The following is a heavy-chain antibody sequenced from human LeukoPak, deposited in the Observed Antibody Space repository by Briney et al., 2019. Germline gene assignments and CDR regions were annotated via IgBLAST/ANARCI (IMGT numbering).Heavy chain of an antibody. CDR2: IYYSGST. D-gene: IGHD5-12*01. J-gene: IGHJ4*02. Sequence: SETLSLTCTVSGGSISTFYWSWLRQPAGKGLEWIGSIYYSGSTYYNPSLKSRVTISVDTSKNQFSLKLTSVTAADTAVYYCASHSGGYAYWGQGTLVTVSS. CDR1: GGSISTFY. CDR3: ASHSGGYAY. V-gene: IGHV4-4*07.